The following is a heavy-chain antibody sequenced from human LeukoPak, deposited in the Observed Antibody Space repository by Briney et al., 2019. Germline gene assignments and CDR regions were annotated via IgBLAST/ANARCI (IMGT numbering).Heavy chain of an antibody. J-gene: IGHJ3*02. CDR1: GGSISSYY. CDR2: IYYSGST. CDR3: AREGMAVAAAGAFDI. V-gene: IGHV4-59*01. Sequence: SETLSLTCTVSGGSISSYYWSWIRQPPGKGLEWIGYIYYSGSTNYNPSLKSRVTISVDTSKNQFSLKLSSVTAADTAVYYCAREGMAVAAAGAFDIWGQGTMVTVSS. D-gene: IGHD6-25*01.